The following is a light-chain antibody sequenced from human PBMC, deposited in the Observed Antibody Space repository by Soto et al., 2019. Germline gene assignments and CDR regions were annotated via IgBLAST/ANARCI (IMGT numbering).Light chain of an antibody. CDR2: DAS. CDR1: QDISNY. Sequence: DSHMTQSPSSLSASVGDRVTITCQASQDISNYLNWYQQKPGKAPKLLIYDASNLETGVPSRFSGSGSGTDFTFTISSLQPEDIATYYCQQYDNRPITFGQGTRLEIK. V-gene: IGKV1-33*01. J-gene: IGKJ5*01. CDR3: QQYDNRPIT.